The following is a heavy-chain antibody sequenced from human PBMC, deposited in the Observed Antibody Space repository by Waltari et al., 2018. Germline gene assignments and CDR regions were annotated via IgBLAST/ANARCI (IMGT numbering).Heavy chain of an antibody. D-gene: IGHD3-10*01. CDR2: ISGRGGRR. J-gene: IGHJ4*02. CDR1: GLAFSSYA. Sequence: VQLLESGGGLVQPGGSLRLSCAAAGLAFSSYAMSWVRKSPGKGLEWVSAISGRGGRRYSADSGKGRFTNSIDNSKNTLYLQMNRLRAEDTAVYYCAKDRPNYYASGSCYFDYWGQGTLVTVSS. V-gene: IGHV3-23*01. CDR3: AKDRPNYYASGSCYFDY.